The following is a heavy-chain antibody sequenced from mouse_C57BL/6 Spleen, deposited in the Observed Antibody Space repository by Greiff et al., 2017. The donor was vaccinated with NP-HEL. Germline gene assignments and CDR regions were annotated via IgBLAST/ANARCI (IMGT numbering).Heavy chain of an antibody. V-gene: IGHV1-18*01. CDR3: ARSRGYGSSYGWFAY. CDR2: INPNNGGT. D-gene: IGHD1-1*01. Sequence: VQLQQSGPELVRPGASVKIPCKASGYTFTDYNMDWVKQSHGKSLEWIGDINPNNGGTIYNQKFKGKATLTVDKSSSTAYMELRSLTSEDTAVYYCARSRGYGSSYGWFAYWGQGTLVTVSA. J-gene: IGHJ3*01. CDR1: GYTFTDYN.